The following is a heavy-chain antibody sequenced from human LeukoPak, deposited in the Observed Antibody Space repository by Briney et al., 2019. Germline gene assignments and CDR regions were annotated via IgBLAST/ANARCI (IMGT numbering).Heavy chain of an antibody. D-gene: IGHD3-3*01. J-gene: IGHJ3*02. V-gene: IGHV4-38-2*01. CDR2: IYHSGST. Sequence: PSETLSLTCAVSGYSINSGYYWGWIRQPPGKGLEWIGSIYHSGSTYYNPSLKSRVTIPVDTSKNQFSLKLSSVTAADTAVYYCARTYYDFWSGYLDAFDIWGQGTMVTVSS. CDR3: ARTYYDFWSGYLDAFDI. CDR1: GYSINSGYY.